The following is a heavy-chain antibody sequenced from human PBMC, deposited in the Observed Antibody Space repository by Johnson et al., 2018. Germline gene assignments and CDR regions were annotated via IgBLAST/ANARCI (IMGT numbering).Heavy chain of an antibody. CDR3: AKDLLYSSSSGGMDV. CDR1: GFTFSSYG. V-gene: IGHV3-30*18. Sequence: QVQLVQSGGGVVQPGRSLRLSCAASGFTFSSYGMHWVRQAPGKGLEWVAVISYDGSNKYYADSVKGRFPISRDNSKNTLYLQMTSLRAEDTALYYCAKDLLYSSSSGGMDVWGQGTTVTVSS. CDR2: ISYDGSNK. J-gene: IGHJ6*02. D-gene: IGHD6-6*01.